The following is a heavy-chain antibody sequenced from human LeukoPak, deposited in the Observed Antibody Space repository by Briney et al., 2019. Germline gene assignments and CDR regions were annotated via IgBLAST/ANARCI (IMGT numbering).Heavy chain of an antibody. J-gene: IGHJ4*02. CDR3: AREPGVAAAAVPFDY. CDR1: GGTFSSYA. CDR2: IIPIFGTA. D-gene: IGHD6-19*01. Sequence: SVKVSCKASGGTFSSYAISWVRQAPGQGLEWMGGIIPIFGTANYAQKFQGRVTMTMDTSTSTAYMELKSLTADDTAIYYCAREPGVAAAAVPFDYWGQGTLVTVSS. V-gene: IGHV1-69*05.